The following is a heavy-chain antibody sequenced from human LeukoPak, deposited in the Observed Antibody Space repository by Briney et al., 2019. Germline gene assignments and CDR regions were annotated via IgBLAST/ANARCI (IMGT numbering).Heavy chain of an antibody. D-gene: IGHD2-2*02. J-gene: IGHJ4*02. Sequence: GALRLSCAASGFTFSSYGMHWVRQAPGKGLEWVAVIWYDGSNKYYADSVKGRFTISRDNSKNTLYLQMNSLRAEDTAVYYCAKKGCSSTSCYTDYWGQGTLVTVSS. CDR1: GFTFSSYG. V-gene: IGHV3-33*06. CDR2: IWYDGSNK. CDR3: AKKGCSSTSCYTDY.